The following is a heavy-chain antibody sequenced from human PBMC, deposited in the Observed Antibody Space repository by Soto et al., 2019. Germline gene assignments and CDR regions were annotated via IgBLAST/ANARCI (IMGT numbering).Heavy chain of an antibody. CDR1: GYSFTSYW. D-gene: IGHD3-16*02. CDR3: AAGGLRLGELSFIDY. Sequence: GESLKISCKGSGYSFTSYWIGWVRQMPGEGLEWMGIIYPGDSDTRYSPSFQGQVTISADKSISTAYLQWSSLKASDTAMYYCAAGGLRLGELSFIDYWGQGTLVTVSS. J-gene: IGHJ4*02. V-gene: IGHV5-51*01. CDR2: IYPGDSDT.